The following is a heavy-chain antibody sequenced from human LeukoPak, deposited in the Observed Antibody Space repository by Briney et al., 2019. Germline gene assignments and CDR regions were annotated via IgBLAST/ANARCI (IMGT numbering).Heavy chain of an antibody. CDR3: ARHASGSYNNFQY. Sequence: SETLSLTCTVSGDSISSSSYYWGWIRQPPGKGLEWIGSIYYSGHTYYNPSLKSRVTISVETSKNQLSLKLISVTAADTAVYYCARHASGSYNNFQYWGQGTLVTVSS. CDR1: GDSISSSSYY. D-gene: IGHD1-26*01. CDR2: IYYSGHT. V-gene: IGHV4-39*01. J-gene: IGHJ1*01.